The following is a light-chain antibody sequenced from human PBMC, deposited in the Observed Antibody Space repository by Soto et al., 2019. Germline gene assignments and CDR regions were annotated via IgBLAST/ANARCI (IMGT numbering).Light chain of an antibody. J-gene: IGKJ2*01. CDR3: QQYYSSPQT. V-gene: IGKV4-1*01. CDR2: WAS. Sequence: DIVMTQSPDSLAVSLGERATINCKSSQSVLYNSNNKNYLAWYQQKPGQPPKLLIYWASTRESRVPDRFSGSGSGTDVTLTIRSLQTEDVAVYYCQQYYSSPQTFGQGTKLEIK. CDR1: QSVLYNSNNKNY.